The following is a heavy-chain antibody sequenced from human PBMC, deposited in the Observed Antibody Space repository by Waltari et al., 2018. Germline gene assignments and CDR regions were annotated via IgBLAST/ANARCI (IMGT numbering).Heavy chain of an antibody. CDR1: GCSLDSYF. CDR2: VYYSGGS. D-gene: IGHD3-3*01. J-gene: IGHJ3*01. V-gene: IGHV4-59*08. CDR3: ARGGHYDAVTSFYSDALHV. Sequence: QVQLQESGPGLVKPSETLSLTCVVSGCSLDSYFWISLRQPPGKGLEWIGYVYYSGGSKYNTSLESRVTISADTSRNEVSLSLTSVTAADTAVYFCARGGHYDAVTSFYSDALHVWGRGTTVIVSS.